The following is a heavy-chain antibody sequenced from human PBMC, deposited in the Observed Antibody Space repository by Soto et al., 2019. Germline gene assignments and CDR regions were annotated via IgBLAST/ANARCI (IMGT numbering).Heavy chain of an antibody. CDR3: ARVSWKEKYGMDV. V-gene: IGHV3-11*01. CDR2: ITFSGNTV. J-gene: IGHJ6*01. CDR1: GFTFSDSY. D-gene: IGHD1-1*01. Sequence: GGSLRLSCAASGFTFSDSYMSWIRQAPGKGLEWISYITFSGNTVYYADSLKGRFTISRDNAKNSLYLQMNRLRAEDTAVYYCARVSWKEKYGMDVWGQGTTVTVVS.